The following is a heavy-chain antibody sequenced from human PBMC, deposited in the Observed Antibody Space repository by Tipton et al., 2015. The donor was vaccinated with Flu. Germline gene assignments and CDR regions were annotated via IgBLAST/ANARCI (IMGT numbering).Heavy chain of an antibody. V-gene: IGHV5-51*01. J-gene: IGHJ4*02. CDR1: GYSFSIYW. CDR3: ARQRLSENYYNDFYY. Sequence: QLVQSGAEVKKAGESLKISCKGSGYSFSIYWIGWVRQMPGKGLEWMGIIYPGDSDTKYSPSFQGQITISVDQSISTAYLQWSSLRASDTPMYYCARQRLSENYYNDFYYWGQGTLVTVSS. D-gene: IGHD3-10*01. CDR2: IYPGDSDT.